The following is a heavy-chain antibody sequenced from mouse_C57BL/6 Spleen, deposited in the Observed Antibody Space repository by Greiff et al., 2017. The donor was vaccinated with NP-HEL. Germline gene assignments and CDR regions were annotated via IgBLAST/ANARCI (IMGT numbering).Heavy chain of an antibody. D-gene: IGHD1-1*01. CDR3: ARGNYGSYAMDY. V-gene: IGHV1-18*01. CDR2: INPNNGGT. Sequence: VHVKQSGPELVKPGASVKIPCKASGYTFTDYNMDWVKQSHGKSLEWIGDINPNNGGTIYNQKFKGKATLTVDKSSSTAYMELRSLTSEDTAVYYCARGNYGSYAMDYWGQGTSVTVSS. J-gene: IGHJ4*01. CDR1: GYTFTDYN.